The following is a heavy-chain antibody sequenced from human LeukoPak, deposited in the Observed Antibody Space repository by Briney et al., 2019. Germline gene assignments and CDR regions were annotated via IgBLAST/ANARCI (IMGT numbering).Heavy chain of an antibody. J-gene: IGHJ5*02. CDR1: GFDLSTYE. CDR3: ARGDPHADL. CDR2: ITISGHTK. Sequence: GGSLRLSCAASGFDLSTYEMNWARQAPWKGLEWIADITISGHTKNYADSVKGRFTISRDNARTSLYLQMNSLRVEDTGVYYCARGDPHADLWGQGTLVTVSS. V-gene: IGHV3-48*03.